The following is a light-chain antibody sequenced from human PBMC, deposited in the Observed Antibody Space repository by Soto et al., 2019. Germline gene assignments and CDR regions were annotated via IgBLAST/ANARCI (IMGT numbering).Light chain of an antibody. CDR2: GAS. J-gene: IGKJ5*01. Sequence: EIVLTQSLGTLSLSPGARATLSCRASQTVSNSFLSWFQQIPRQAPRLLIYGASMRATGIPDRFSGSGSGTDFPLTISRLEPEDFAVYYCQQCGSSSTFGQGTRLEIK. V-gene: IGKV3-20*01. CDR3: QQCGSSST. CDR1: QTVSNSF.